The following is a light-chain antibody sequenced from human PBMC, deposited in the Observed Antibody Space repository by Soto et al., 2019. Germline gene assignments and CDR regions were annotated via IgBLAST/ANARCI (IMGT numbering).Light chain of an antibody. J-gene: IGKJ2*01. V-gene: IGKV1-5*01. CDR1: QSISTW. CDR3: QQYNSYSGT. Sequence: DIQMTQSPSTLSASVGNRVTITCRASQSISTWVAWYQQKPGKAPKLLIYDASILKSGVPSRFSGSASGTEFTLTISSLQPDDFATYYCQQYNSYSGTFGQGTKLEIK. CDR2: DAS.